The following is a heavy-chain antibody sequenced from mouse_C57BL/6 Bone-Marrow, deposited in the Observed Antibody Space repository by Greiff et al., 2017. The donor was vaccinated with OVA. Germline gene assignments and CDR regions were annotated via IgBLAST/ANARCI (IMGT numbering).Heavy chain of an antibody. D-gene: IGHD1-1*01. CDR3: TRELLYYGSSYGGFAY. J-gene: IGHJ3*01. CDR2: IYPGNSDT. Sequence: VQLQQSGTVLARPGASVKMSCKTSGYTFTSYWMHWVKQRPGQGLEWIGAIYPGNSDTSYNQKFKGKAKLTAVTSASTAYMELSSLTNEDSAVYYCTRELLYYGSSYGGFAYWGQGTLVTVSA. V-gene: IGHV1-5*01. CDR1: GYTFTSYW.